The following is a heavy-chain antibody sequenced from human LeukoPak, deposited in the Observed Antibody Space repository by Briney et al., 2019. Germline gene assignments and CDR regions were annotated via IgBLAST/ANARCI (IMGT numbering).Heavy chain of an antibody. CDR2: IKQDGSKK. D-gene: IGHD2-2*01. V-gene: IGHV3-7*03. Sequence: GGSLRLSCAASGFTFSSYWMTWVRQAPGKGLEWVANIKQDGSKKSYVDSVKGRFAISRDNAKNSLYLQMNSLRADDTGVYYCASQPAAADVDYWGQGTLVTVSS. CDR1: GFTFSSYW. CDR3: ASQPAAADVDY. J-gene: IGHJ4*02.